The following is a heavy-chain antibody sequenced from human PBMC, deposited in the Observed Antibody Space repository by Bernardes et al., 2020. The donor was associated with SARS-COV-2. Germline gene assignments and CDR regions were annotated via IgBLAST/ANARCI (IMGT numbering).Heavy chain of an antibody. CDR2: INSDGTTT. V-gene: IGHV3-74*01. J-gene: IGHJ6*02. D-gene: IGHD5-12*01. Sequence: VGTLLLSCAASGFIFSSHWMHWVRQAPGTGLVWVSRINSDGTTTNCADSVKGRFTISRDNAKNTLYLQMNSLRAEDTAVYYCAVATNSYYGMDVWGQGTTVTVSS. CDR1: GFIFSSHW. CDR3: AVATNSYYGMDV.